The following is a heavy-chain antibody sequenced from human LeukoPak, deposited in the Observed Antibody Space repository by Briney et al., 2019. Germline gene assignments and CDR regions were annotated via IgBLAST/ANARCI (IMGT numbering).Heavy chain of an antibody. CDR2: IDTDGSST. D-gene: IGHD6-19*01. J-gene: IGHJ4*02. V-gene: IGHV3-74*01. CDR1: GFTFSTYW. CDR3: ATAPGRWLVLDN. Sequence: GGSLRLSCAVSGFTFSTYWMHWVRQAPGKGLVWVSRIDTDGSSTDYADSVKGRFTISRDNAKNPLYLQINSLRAEDTAVYYCATAPGRWLVLDNWGQGTLVTVSS.